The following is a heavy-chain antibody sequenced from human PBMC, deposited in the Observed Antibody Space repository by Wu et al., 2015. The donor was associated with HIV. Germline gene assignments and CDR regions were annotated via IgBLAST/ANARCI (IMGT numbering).Heavy chain of an antibody. V-gene: IGHV1-46*01. CDR1: GYTFINYH. CDR2: ISPSGVST. J-gene: IGHJ5*02. CDR3: ARGGRDSSGDP. Sequence: QVQLVQSGAEVKKPGASVKVSCKTSGYTFINYHIHWMRQAPGQGPEWMGVISPSGVSTTHAQRFQARITMTRDTSTRTVYMELSSLRSEDTAVYYCARGGRDSSGDPWGQGTLVTVSS. D-gene: IGHD3-3*01.